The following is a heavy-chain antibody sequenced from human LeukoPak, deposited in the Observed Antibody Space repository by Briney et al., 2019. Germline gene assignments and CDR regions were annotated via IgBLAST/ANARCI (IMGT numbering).Heavy chain of an antibody. D-gene: IGHD1-1*01. CDR2: IYHSGST. Sequence: SETLSLTCTVSGGSVSSGSYYWNWIRQPPGKGLEWIGYIYHSGSTNYNPSLKSRVTISIDTSKNQFSLKLSSVTAADTAVYYCARVNDGWAFDYWGQGTLVTVSS. CDR1: GGSVSSGSYY. J-gene: IGHJ4*02. V-gene: IGHV4-61*01. CDR3: ARVNDGWAFDY.